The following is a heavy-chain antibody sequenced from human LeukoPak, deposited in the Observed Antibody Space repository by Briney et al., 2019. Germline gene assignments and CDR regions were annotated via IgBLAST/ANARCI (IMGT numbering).Heavy chain of an antibody. CDR1: GFTFGDYA. CDR2: IRSKAYGGTT. D-gene: IGHD3-10*01. Sequence: GGSLRLSCTASGFTFGDYAMSWFRQAPGKGLEWVGFIRSKAYGGTTEYAASVKGRFTISRDDSKSIAYLQMNSLKTEDTAVYYCTRDRLDLWFGDPVGGYFDYWGQGTLVTVSS. J-gene: IGHJ4*02. V-gene: IGHV3-49*03. CDR3: TRDRLDLWFGDPVGGYFDY.